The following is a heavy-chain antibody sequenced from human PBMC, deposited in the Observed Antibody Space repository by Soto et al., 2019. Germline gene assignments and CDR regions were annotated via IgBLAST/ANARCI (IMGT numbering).Heavy chain of an antibody. D-gene: IGHD3-3*01. V-gene: IGHV4-59*01. J-gene: IGHJ6*03. CDR3: ARVHYDFWSGYYTDYYYYMDV. CDR1: GGSISSYY. CDR2: IYYSGST. Sequence: SETLSLTCTVSGGSISSYYWSWIRQPPGKGLEWIGYIYYSGSTNYNPSLKSRVTISVDTSKNQFSLKLSSVTAADTAVYYCARVHYDFWSGYYTDYYYYMDVWGKGTTVTVSS.